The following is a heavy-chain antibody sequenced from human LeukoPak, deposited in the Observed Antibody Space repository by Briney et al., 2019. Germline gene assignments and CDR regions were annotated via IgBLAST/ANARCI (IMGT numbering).Heavy chain of an antibody. Sequence: SETLSLTCTVSGGSISSYYWSWIRQPPGKGLEWIGYIYYSGSTNYNPSLKSRVTISVDTSKNQFSLKLSSVTAADTAVYYCARESDYSSDYYGMDVWGQGTTVTVSS. D-gene: IGHD4-11*01. CDR3: ARESDYSSDYYGMDV. V-gene: IGHV4-59*12. CDR2: IYYSGST. CDR1: GGSISSYY. J-gene: IGHJ6*02.